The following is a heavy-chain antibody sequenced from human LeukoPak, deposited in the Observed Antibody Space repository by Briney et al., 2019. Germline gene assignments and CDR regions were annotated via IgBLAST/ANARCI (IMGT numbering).Heavy chain of an antibody. J-gene: IGHJ4*02. CDR3: ARSAYNYGYVYFDH. Sequence: ASVKVSCKASGYTFTGCFIHYVRQAPGQGLEWMGWIDPNSDSIRYSETFKDRFTMTRDTSTNTAYMELSWLRSDDTAVYYCARSAYNYGYVYFDHWGQGTLVIVSS. D-gene: IGHD5-18*01. CDR2: IDPNSDSI. V-gene: IGHV1-2*02. CDR1: GYTFTGCF.